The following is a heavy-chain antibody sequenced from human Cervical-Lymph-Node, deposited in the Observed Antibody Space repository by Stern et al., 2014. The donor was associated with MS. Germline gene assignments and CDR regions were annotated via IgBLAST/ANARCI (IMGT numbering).Heavy chain of an antibody. CDR2: MYFSGGA. J-gene: IGHJ6*02. V-gene: IGHV4-59*01. D-gene: IGHD4-11*01. CDR1: GGSISSYS. Sequence: QVQLQESGPGLVRPSETLSLTCIVSGGSISSYSWSWVRQPPGKGLEWVGHMYFSGGANYNPSLKSRVTIAVDMSKNQFSLKLSSVTAADTAVYYCARAPYDYTNWYGMDVWGQGTTVSVSS. CDR3: ARAPYDYTNWYGMDV.